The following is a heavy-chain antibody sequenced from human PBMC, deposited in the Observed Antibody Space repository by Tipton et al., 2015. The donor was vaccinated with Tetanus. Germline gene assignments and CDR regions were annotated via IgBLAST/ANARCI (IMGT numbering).Heavy chain of an antibody. V-gene: IGHV4-59*12. CDR2: IYYSGST. D-gene: IGHD2-21*02. CDR3: ARSWARDFGGDHYYFDL. J-gene: IGHJ2*01. CDR1: GGSINPYY. Sequence: TLSLTCTVSGGSINPYYWSWIRQPPGKGLEWIGYIYYSGSTNYNPSLKSRVTISVDTSKNQFSLKLASVTAADTAVYYCARSWARDFGGDHYYFDLWGRGTLVAVSS.